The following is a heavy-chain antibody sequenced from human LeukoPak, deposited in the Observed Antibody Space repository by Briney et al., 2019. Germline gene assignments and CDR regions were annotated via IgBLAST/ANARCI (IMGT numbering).Heavy chain of an antibody. CDR2: ISGSGDTT. Sequence: GGSLRLSCAASGFTFSTYAMSWVRQAPGKGLGWVSAISGSGDTTYYADSVRGRFTISRDNSENTLFLQMNSLRTEDTAAYYCAHGRQLLTTFDYWGQGTLVTVSS. D-gene: IGHD4-11*01. CDR1: GFTFSTYA. CDR3: AHGRQLLTTFDY. J-gene: IGHJ4*02. V-gene: IGHV3-23*01.